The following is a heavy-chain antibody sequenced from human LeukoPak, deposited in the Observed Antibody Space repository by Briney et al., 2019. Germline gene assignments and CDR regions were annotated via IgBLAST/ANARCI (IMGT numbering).Heavy chain of an antibody. CDR3: ARRYSSSLGAFDI. J-gene: IGHJ3*02. CDR1: GYPFTNYW. D-gene: IGHD6-6*01. CDR2: IYHGDSET. Sequence: GESLQISCKGSGYPFTNYWIVWVRQKPGKGLEWMGDIYHGDSETRYSPSFQGQVTISADTYIATSYLHWSSLEAADTAMYYCARRYSSSLGAFDIWGQGTMVTVSS. V-gene: IGHV5-51*01.